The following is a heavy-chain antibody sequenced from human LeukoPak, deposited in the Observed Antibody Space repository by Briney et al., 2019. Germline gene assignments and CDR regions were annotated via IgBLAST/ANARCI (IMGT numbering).Heavy chain of an antibody. Sequence: GASVKVSCKASGGTFSGYAISWVRQAPGQGLEWMGGIIPIFGTANYAQKFQGRVTITADESTSTAYMELSSLRSEDTAVYYCASFPSTYYYDSSGYYYSWGQGTLVTVSS. D-gene: IGHD3-22*01. CDR1: GGTFSGYA. J-gene: IGHJ4*02. V-gene: IGHV1-69*13. CDR3: ASFPSTYYYDSSGYYYS. CDR2: IIPIFGTA.